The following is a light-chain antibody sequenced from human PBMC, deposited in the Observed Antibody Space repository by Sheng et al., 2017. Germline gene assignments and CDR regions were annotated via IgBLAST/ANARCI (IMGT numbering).Light chain of an antibody. V-gene: IGKV1-5*03. J-gene: IGKJ2*03. Sequence: DIQMTQSPSTLSASVGDRVTITCRASQSISSWLAWYQQKPGKAPKLLIYKASSLESGVPSRFSGSGSGTEFTLTISSLQPDDFATYYCQQYYNTLFSFGQGTKLEIK. CDR2: KAS. CDR3: QQYYNTLFS. CDR1: QSISSW.